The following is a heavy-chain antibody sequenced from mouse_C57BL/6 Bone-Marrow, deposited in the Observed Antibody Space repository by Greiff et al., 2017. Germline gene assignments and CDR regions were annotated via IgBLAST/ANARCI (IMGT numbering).Heavy chain of an antibody. V-gene: IGHV1-69*01. J-gene: IGHJ4*01. CDR1: GYTFTSYW. CDR3: ARREIRYYAMDY. D-gene: IGHD1-1*01. CDR2: IDPSDSYT. Sequence: VQLQQPGAELVMPGASVKLSCKASGYTFTSYWMHWVKQRPGRGLEWIGEIDPSDSYTNYNQKFKGKSTLTVDKSSSTAYMQLSSLTSEDSAVYYCARREIRYYAMDYWGQGTSVTVSS.